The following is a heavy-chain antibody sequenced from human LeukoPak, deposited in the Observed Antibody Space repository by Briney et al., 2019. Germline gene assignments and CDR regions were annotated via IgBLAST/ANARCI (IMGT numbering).Heavy chain of an antibody. D-gene: IGHD3-22*01. J-gene: IGHJ4*02. V-gene: IGHV3-15*01. CDR3: AKGSRYYDSSAYSELDY. Sequence: GGSLRLSCAASGFTFSNAWMSWVRQAPGKGLEWVGRIKSKTDGGTTDYAAPVKGRFTISRDDSKNTLYLQMNSLRAEDTAVYYCAKGSRYYDSSAYSELDYWGQGALVTVSS. CDR1: GFTFSNAW. CDR2: IKSKTDGGTT.